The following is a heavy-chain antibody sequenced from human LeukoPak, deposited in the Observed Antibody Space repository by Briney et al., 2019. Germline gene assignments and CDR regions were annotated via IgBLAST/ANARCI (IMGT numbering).Heavy chain of an antibody. V-gene: IGHV1-18*01. CDR3: ARDTPQGITMVRGVMGVGYFDY. CDR1: GYTFSNFG. Sequence: ASVKVSCKTSGYTFSNFGINWVRQAPGQGLEWMGWISGNNDNPNYGQKFQGRFTVTTDSSTSTAYMELRNLRFDDTAVYYCARDTPQGITMVRGVMGVGYFDYWGQGTLVTVSS. CDR2: ISGNNDNP. J-gene: IGHJ4*02. D-gene: IGHD3-10*01.